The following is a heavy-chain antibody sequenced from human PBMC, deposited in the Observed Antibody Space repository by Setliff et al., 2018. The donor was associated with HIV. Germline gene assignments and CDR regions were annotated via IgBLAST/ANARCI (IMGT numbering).Heavy chain of an antibody. CDR1: GGSMSTYY. CDR3: ASEGNSGSYPAGYFDY. D-gene: IGHD1-26*01. CDR2: VYTSGST. J-gene: IGHJ4*02. V-gene: IGHV4-4*07. Sequence: SETLSLTCSVSGGSMSTYYWSWIRQPAGKRLEWIGRVYTSGSTIYNPSLRSRVTMSVDTSKSQFSLKLNSVAAADTAVYYCASEGNSGSYPAGYFDYWGQGTLVTVSS.